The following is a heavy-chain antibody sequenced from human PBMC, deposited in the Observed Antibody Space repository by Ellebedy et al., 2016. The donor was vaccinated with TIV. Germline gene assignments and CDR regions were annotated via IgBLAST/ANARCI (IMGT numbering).Heavy chain of an antibody. J-gene: IGHJ4*02. CDR3: AREQSPYYDILTDSFDY. Sequence: GESLKISCAASGFTFGFSFSRYAMSWVRQAPGKGLEWVSGISGSGGSTYYADSVKGRFTISRDNSKNTLYLQMDSLRAADTAVYYCAREQSPYYDILTDSFDYWGQGSLVTVSS. CDR2: ISGSGGST. V-gene: IGHV3-23*01. D-gene: IGHD3-9*01. CDR1: GFTFGFSFSRYA.